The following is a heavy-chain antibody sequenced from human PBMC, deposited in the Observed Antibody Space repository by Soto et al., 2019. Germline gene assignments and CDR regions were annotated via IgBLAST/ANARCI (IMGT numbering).Heavy chain of an antibody. CDR1: GGSIDSSSYH. J-gene: IGHJ4*02. CDR3: ARGTAMVPRFDY. V-gene: IGHV4-39*07. Sequence: SDTLSLTCTVSGGSIDSSSYHWAWLRQPPVKGPEWIGSIYYSGSTNYNPSLKSRVTISVDTSKNQFSLKLSSVTAADTGVYYCARGTAMVPRFDYWGQGTLVTVTS. CDR2: IYYSGST. D-gene: IGHD5-18*01.